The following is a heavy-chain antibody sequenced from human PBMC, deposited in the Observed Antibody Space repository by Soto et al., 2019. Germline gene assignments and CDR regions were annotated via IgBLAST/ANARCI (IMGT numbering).Heavy chain of an antibody. CDR2: IDPSDSRT. Sequence: PGESLKIACKASGYMFPVDHISWVRQMLGKGRGWVGKIDPSDSRTMYRPSSRARITISVDKSIKTAYLEWGRLKASDTAMYYCARDGSNGEFDFWGQGAQVTISS. J-gene: IGHJ4*02. CDR3: ARDGSNGEFDF. D-gene: IGHD3-10*01. CDR1: GYMFPVDH. V-gene: IGHV5-10-1*01.